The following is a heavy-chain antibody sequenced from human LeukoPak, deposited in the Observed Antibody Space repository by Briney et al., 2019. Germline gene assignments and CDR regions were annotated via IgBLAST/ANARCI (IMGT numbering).Heavy chain of an antibody. D-gene: IGHD2-21*01. CDR1: GFTFSSYS. J-gene: IGHJ6*03. Sequence: GGSLRLSCAASGFTFSSYSMNWVRQAPGKGLEWVSYISSSSSTIYYADSVKGRFTISRDNAKNSLYLQMNSLRAEDTAVYYCARGTCGGDCYFPYYYYYYMDDWGKGTTVTVSS. V-gene: IGHV3-48*01. CDR2: ISSSSSTI. CDR3: ARGTCGGDCYFPYYYYYYMDD.